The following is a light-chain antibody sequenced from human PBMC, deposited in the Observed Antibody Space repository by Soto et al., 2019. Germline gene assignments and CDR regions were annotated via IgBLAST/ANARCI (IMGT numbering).Light chain of an antibody. Sequence: QSALTQPASVSGSLGQSITISCTGTSNDIGAHYYVSWYQHHPGKAPQLIIYEVINRPSGVSPRFSGSKSANTASLTISGLQAEDEGDYYCCSYTTSTAFYVFGTGTKLTVL. CDR3: CSYTTSTAFYV. V-gene: IGLV2-14*01. CDR2: EVI. J-gene: IGLJ1*01. CDR1: SNDIGAHYY.